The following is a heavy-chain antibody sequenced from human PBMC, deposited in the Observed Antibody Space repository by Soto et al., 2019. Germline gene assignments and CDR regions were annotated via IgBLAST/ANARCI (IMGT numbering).Heavy chain of an antibody. D-gene: IGHD3-10*01. CDR3: ARGWDYNSGTYSINFDC. V-gene: IGHV3-21*01. CDR2: ISGSSTSI. CDR1: GFAFSSYS. Sequence: EVQLVESGGGLVKPGGSLRLSCAASGFAFSSYSMNWVRQAPGKGLELVYSISGSSTSIYYADSVKGRFTISRDNAKNSLYLQMNSLRAGDTALYYCARGWDYNSGTYSINFDCWGRGTLVTVSS. J-gene: IGHJ4*02.